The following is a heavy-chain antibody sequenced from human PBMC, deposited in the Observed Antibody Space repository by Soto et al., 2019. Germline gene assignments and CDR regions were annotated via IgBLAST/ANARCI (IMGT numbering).Heavy chain of an antibody. V-gene: IGHV1-3*04. CDR3: AKGSRMWTPDY. CDR1: GYTFTDYA. Sequence: QVQLVQSGAEVKKPGASVKVSCKTSGYTFTDYAVHWVRQAPGQRLEWLGWISTGNGNTKFSQKFQGRVTITRDASETTAYMELTSLRSEDTAVYYCAKGSRMWTPDYWGQGTLVTVSS. J-gene: IGHJ4*02. CDR2: ISTGNGNT. D-gene: IGHD2-15*01.